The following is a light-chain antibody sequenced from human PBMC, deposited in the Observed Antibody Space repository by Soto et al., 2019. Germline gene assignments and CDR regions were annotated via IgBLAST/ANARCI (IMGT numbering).Light chain of an antibody. Sequence: DIQITQSPSSLSACVGDRVSITCLASQSISSFLNWYQQKPGTAPKLLIYAASNLQSGVPSRFSGSGSGTDFTLTISSLQPEDFATYYCQQSFSIPQTFGQGTRLEIK. CDR2: AAS. J-gene: IGKJ5*01. CDR3: QQSFSIPQT. V-gene: IGKV1-39*01. CDR1: QSISSF.